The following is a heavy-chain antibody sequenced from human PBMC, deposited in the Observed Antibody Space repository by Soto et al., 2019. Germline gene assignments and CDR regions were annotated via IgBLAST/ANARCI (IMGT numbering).Heavy chain of an antibody. CDR1: GFTFSSYA. D-gene: IGHD3-3*01. Sequence: GGSLRLSCAASGFTFSSYAMSWVRQAPGKGLEWVSAISVSVGSTYYADSVKGRFTISRDNSKNTLYLQMNSLRAEDTAVYYCATTYDFWSGYWDWGQGTLVTVSS. CDR3: ATTYDFWSGYWD. J-gene: IGHJ4*02. V-gene: IGHV3-23*01. CDR2: ISVSVGST.